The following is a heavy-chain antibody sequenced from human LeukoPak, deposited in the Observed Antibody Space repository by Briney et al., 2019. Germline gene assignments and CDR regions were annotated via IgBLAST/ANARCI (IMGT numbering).Heavy chain of an antibody. V-gene: IGHV3-30*19. D-gene: IGHD6-13*01. CDR1: GFTFSSYG. CDR3: ARAAGPRYYFDY. Sequence: QSGGSLRLSCAASGFTFSSYGMHWVRQAPGKGLEWVAVISYDGSNKYYADSVKGRFTISRDNSKNTLYLQMNSLRAEDTAVYYCARAAGPRYYFDYWGQGTLVTVSS. J-gene: IGHJ4*02. CDR2: ISYDGSNK.